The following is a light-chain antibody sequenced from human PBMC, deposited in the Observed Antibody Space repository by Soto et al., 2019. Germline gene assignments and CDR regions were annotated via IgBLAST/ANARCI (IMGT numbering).Light chain of an antibody. V-gene: IGKV1-27*01. Sequence: DIQMTQSPSSLSASVGDRVTITCRASQGISNYLAWYQQKPGKVPKLLIYAASTLQSGVPSRFSGSGSGTDITLTISSLQPEDVATYYCQKYNSALGFTFGPGTKVDIK. J-gene: IGKJ3*01. CDR3: QKYNSALGFT. CDR2: AAS. CDR1: QGISNY.